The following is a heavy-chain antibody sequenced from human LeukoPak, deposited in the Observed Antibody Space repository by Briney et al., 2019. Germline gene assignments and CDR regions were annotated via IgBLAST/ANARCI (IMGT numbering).Heavy chain of an antibody. Sequence: GGSLRLSCAASGFTFSDYYMSWIRQAPGKGLEWVSYISSSGSTIYYADSVKGRFTISRDNSKNTLYLQMNSLRAEDTALYYCARDGSSSYMDVWGKGTTVTVSS. CDR2: ISSSGSTI. CDR3: ARDGSSSYMDV. J-gene: IGHJ6*03. CDR1: GFTFSDYY. V-gene: IGHV3-11*01. D-gene: IGHD6-19*01.